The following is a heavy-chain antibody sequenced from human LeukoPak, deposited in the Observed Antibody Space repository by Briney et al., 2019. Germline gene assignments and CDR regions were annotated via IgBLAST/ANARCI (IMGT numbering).Heavy chain of an antibody. D-gene: IGHD2-2*01. CDR3: ARGGEDVVVVPAAREFDS. J-gene: IGHJ4*02. CDR1: GFTFSSYS. CDR2: ISSGSTYI. V-gene: IGHV3-21*01. Sequence: GGSLRLSCAASGFTFSSYSMNWVRQAPGKGLEWVSSISSGSTYIFYVDSVKGRFTISRDNAKNSLYLQMNSLRAEDTAVYYCARGGEDVVVVPAAREFDSWGQGTLVTVSS.